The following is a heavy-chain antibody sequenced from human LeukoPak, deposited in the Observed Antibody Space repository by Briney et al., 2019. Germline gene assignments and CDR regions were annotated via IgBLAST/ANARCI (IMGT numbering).Heavy chain of an antibody. CDR3: ARGGSGSSSWYGDYFDY. J-gene: IGHJ4*02. Sequence: GGSLRLSCAASGFSVSSNYMSWVRQAPGKGLEWVSVIYSGGSTYYADSVKGRFTISRHNSKNTPYLQMNSLRAEDTAVYYCARGGSGSSSWYGDYFDYWGQGTLVTVSS. CDR1: GFSVSSNY. CDR2: IYSGGST. V-gene: IGHV3-53*04. D-gene: IGHD6-13*01.